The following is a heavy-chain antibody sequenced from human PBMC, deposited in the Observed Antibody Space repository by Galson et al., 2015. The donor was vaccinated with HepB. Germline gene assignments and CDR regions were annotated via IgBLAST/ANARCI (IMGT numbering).Heavy chain of an antibody. V-gene: IGHV3-23*01. CDR3: AKSREQQLVLGYFDY. CDR1: GFTFSSYA. Sequence: SLRLSCAASGFTFSSYAMSWVRQAPGKGLEWVSAISGSGGSTYYADSVKGRFTISRDNSKNTLYLRMNSLRAEDTAVYYCAKSREQQLVLGYFDYWGQGTLVTVSS. J-gene: IGHJ4*02. D-gene: IGHD6-13*01. CDR2: ISGSGGST.